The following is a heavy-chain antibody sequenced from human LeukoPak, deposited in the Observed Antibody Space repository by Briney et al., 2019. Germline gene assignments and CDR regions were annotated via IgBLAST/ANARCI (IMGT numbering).Heavy chain of an antibody. Sequence: SGGSLRLSCVASGFTFSSYAMSWVRQAPGKGLEWVSGISAGGGATYYANSVKGRLTISRDNSKNTLYLRVNSLRAEDTAIYYCAKGLSIAARPDYFYYYAMDVWGQGTTVSVSS. CDR3: AKGLSIAARPDYFYYYAMDV. J-gene: IGHJ6*02. D-gene: IGHD6-6*01. CDR1: GFTFSSYA. CDR2: ISAGGGAT. V-gene: IGHV3-23*01.